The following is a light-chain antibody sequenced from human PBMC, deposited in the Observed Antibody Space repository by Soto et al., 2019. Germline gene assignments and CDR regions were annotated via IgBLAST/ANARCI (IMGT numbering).Light chain of an antibody. J-gene: IGKJ2*01. CDR3: QQYTNWPYT. CDR2: GAS. CDR1: QSVSSN. Sequence: EIVMTQSPATLSVSPGERATLSCRASQSVSSNLAWYQQKPGQAPRLLMYGASTRATGVPARFSGSGSGTEFTLTISSLQSEDFAVYYCQQYTNWPYTFGQGTKLEIK. V-gene: IGKV3-15*01.